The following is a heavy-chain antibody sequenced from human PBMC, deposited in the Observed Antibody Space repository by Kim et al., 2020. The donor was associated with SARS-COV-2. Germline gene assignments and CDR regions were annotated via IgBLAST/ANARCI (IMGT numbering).Heavy chain of an antibody. J-gene: IGHJ4*02. D-gene: IGHD3-10*01. V-gene: IGHV4-39*01. Sequence: SETLSLTCTVSGGSISSTNYYWGWIRQPPGKGLEWIASIYYSGSTYCNPSLKSRVTISVDTSKNQFSLKLSSVTAADTAVYYCARHGPSITMALDYWGQGTLVTVSS. CDR3: ARHGPSITMALDY. CDR2: IYYSGST. CDR1: GGSISSTNYY.